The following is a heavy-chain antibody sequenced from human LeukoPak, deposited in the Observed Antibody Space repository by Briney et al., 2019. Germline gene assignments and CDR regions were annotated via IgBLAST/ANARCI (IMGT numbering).Heavy chain of an antibody. J-gene: IGHJ5*02. CDR1: GFTFRDLW. D-gene: IGHD1-1*01. V-gene: IGHV3-7*03. CDR2: IQQNGIEK. CDR3: ARDRDGKDL. Sequence: SGGSLRLSCAASGFTFRDLWMSEVRQARGKGRVWVANIQQNGIEKYSVEGRFTISRDNVNSLLYLRINSLRADDTAMYYCARDRDGKDLWGQGTLVTVSS.